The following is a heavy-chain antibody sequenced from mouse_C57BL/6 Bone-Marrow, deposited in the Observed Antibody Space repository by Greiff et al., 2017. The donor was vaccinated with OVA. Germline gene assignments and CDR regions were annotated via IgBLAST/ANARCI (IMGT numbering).Heavy chain of an antibody. D-gene: IGHD2-5*01. CDR3: APYYSNPYYAMDY. CDR1: GYTFTSYW. V-gene: IGHV1-64*01. CDR2: IHPNSGST. Sequence: VQLQQPGAELVKPGASVKLSCKASGYTFTSYWMHWVKQRPGQGLEWIGMIHPNSGSTNYNEKFKSKATLTVDKSSSTAYMQLSSLTSEDSAVYYCAPYYSNPYYAMDYWGQGTSVTVSS. J-gene: IGHJ4*01.